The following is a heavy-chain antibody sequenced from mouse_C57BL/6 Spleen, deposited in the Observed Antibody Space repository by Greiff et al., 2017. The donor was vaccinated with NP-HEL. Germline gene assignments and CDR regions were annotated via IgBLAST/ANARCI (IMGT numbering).Heavy chain of an antibody. J-gene: IGHJ2*01. Sequence: EVKVEESGGGLVKPGGSLKLSCAASGFTFSSYAMSWVCQTPEKRLEWVATISDGGSYTYYPDNVKGRFTISRDNAKNNLYLQMSHLKSEDTAMYYCARDWSYGNYVGYWGQGTTLTVSS. V-gene: IGHV5-4*01. CDR1: GFTFSSYA. CDR3: ARDWSYGNYVGY. CDR2: ISDGGSYT. D-gene: IGHD2-1*01.